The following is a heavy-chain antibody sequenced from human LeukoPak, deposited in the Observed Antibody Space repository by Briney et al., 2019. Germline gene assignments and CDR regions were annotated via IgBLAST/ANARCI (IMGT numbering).Heavy chain of an antibody. V-gene: IGHV3-33*08. J-gene: IGHJ4*02. CDR3: AREYASGTFD. D-gene: IGHD2-2*01. CDR1: GFTFSSYA. Sequence: GGSLRLSCAASGFTFSSYAMSWVRQAPGKGLEWVAVIWYDGSNKYYADSVKGRFTISRDNSKNTLYLQMNSLRAEDTAVYFCAREYASGTFDWGQGTLVTVSS. CDR2: IWYDGSNK.